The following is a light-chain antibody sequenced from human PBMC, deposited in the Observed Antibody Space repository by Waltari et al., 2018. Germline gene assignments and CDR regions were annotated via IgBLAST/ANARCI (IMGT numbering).Light chain of an antibody. V-gene: IGKV4-1*01. J-gene: IGKJ3*01. CDR2: WAS. CDR1: ESISYLVG. CDR3: QQKFT. Sequence: TQSPGTLSLSPGESVTLSCGASESISYLVGWYQQKPGPPPKLLIYWASTRDSGGPDRFSGSGSGTDFTLTISSLQAEDVAVYYCQQKFTFGPGTKVDIK.